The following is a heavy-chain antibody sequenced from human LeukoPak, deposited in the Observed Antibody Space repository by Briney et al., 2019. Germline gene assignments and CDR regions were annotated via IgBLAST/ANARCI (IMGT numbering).Heavy chain of an antibody. Sequence: GGSLRLSCAASGFTFSDYYMSWIRQAPGKGLGWISYIRSSSSTIYYADSMKGRFTISRDNAKNSLYLQMNSLRAEDTAVYYCARMNYISSGWGAPFDYWGQGTLVTVSS. D-gene: IGHD1-7*01. V-gene: IGHV3-11*04. CDR3: ARMNYISSGWGAPFDY. CDR1: GFTFSDYY. CDR2: IRSSSSTI. J-gene: IGHJ4*02.